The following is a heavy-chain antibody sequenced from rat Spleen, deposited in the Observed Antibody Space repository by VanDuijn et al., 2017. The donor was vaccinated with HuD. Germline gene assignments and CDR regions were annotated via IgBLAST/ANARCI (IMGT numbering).Heavy chain of an antibody. CDR2: ISYDGSST. CDR3: AGRYYYSGDRYVMDA. CDR1: GFTFSDYY. V-gene: IGHV5-22*01. J-gene: IGHJ4*01. Sequence: EVQLVESGGGLVQPGRSLKLSCAASGFTFSDYYMAWVRQAPTKGLEWVATISYDGSSTYYRDSVKGRFTISRDNAKSTLYLQMNSLRSEDTATYYGAGRYYYSGDRYVMDAWGQGASVTVSS. D-gene: IGHD1-1*01.